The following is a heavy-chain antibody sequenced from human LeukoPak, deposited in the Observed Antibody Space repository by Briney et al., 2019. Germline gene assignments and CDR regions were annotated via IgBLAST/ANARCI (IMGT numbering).Heavy chain of an antibody. D-gene: IGHD3-22*01. V-gene: IGHV4-59*11. J-gene: IGHJ5*02. Sequence: SETLSLTCTVSGGSISSHYWSWIRQPPGKGLEWIGYIYYSGSTNYNPSLKSRVTISVDTSKNQFSLKLSSVTAADTAVYYCARAHDSSGYYTFDPWGQGTLVTVSS. CDR2: IYYSGST. CDR1: GGSISSHY. CDR3: ARAHDSSGYYTFDP.